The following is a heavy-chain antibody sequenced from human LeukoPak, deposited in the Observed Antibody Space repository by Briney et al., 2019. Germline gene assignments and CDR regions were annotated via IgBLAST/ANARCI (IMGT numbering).Heavy chain of an antibody. Sequence: GGSLRLSCAASGFTLSSYWMFWVRQAPGKGLEWVAVISYDGSNKYYADSVKGRFTISRDNSKNTLYLQMNSLRAEDTAVYYCARDPTPMVRGVINFDYWGQGTLVTVSS. CDR3: ARDPTPMVRGVINFDY. CDR2: ISYDGSNK. D-gene: IGHD3-10*01. CDR1: GFTLSSYW. J-gene: IGHJ4*02. V-gene: IGHV3-30*01.